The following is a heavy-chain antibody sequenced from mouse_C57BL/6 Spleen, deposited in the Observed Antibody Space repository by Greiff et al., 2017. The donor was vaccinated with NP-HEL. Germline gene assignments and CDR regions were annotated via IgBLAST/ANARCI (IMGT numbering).Heavy chain of an antibody. J-gene: IGHJ2*01. CDR1: GYTFTSYD. V-gene: IGHV1-85*01. CDR3: ASGELLFDY. Sequence: QVQLQQSGPELVKPGASVKLSCKASGYTFTSYDINWVKQRPGQGLEWIGWIYPRDGSTTYNEKFKGKATLTVDTSSSTAYMELHSLTSEDSAVYFCASGELLFDYWGQGTTLTVSS. CDR2: IYPRDGST.